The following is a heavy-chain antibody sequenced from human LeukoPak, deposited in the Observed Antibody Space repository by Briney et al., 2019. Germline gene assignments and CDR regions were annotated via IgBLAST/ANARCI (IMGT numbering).Heavy chain of an antibody. Sequence: GESLKISCKAPTYNFASYWIGWVRQMPGKGLEWMGIIYPGDSDTRYSPSFQGQVTISADKSISTAYLQWSSLKASDTAMYYCATGIAVAGPHAFDIWGQGTMVTVSS. CDR2: IYPGDSDT. J-gene: IGHJ3*02. V-gene: IGHV5-51*01. CDR3: ATGIAVAGPHAFDI. D-gene: IGHD6-19*01. CDR1: TYNFASYW.